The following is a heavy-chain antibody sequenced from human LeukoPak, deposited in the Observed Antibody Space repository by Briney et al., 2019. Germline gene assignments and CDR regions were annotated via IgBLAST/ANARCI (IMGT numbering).Heavy chain of an antibody. CDR2: IKQDGSEK. CDR3: ASDGFVGAADY. J-gene: IGHJ4*02. CDR1: EFIFSGYW. D-gene: IGHD6-13*01. V-gene: IGHV3-7*01. Sequence: PGGFLRLSCAASEFIFSGYWMNWGRQAPGKGLEWVANIKQDGSEKPSVDSVRGRFTISRDHAQNSLYLQINSLRVEDTAVYYCASDGFVGAADYWGQGTLVTVSS.